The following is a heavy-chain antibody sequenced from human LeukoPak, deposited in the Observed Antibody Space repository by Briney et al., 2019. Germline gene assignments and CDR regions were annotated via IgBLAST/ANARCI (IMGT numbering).Heavy chain of an antibody. CDR3: ARKSAGGHSGAYDY. CDR1: GFTFSSYE. J-gene: IGHJ4*02. V-gene: IGHV3-7*01. D-gene: IGHD3-10*01. CDR2: IKQDGSEK. Sequence: GGSLRLSCAASGFTFSSYEMNWVRQAPGKGLEWVANIKQDGSEKYYVDSVKGRFTISRDNAKNSLYLQMNSLRAEDTAVYFCARKSAGGHSGAYDYWGQGTLVTVSS.